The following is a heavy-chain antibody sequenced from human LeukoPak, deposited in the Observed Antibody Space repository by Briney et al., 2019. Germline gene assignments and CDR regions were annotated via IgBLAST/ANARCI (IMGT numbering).Heavy chain of an antibody. D-gene: IGHD4-11*01. V-gene: IGHV4-4*09. CDR1: GGSISSYY. Sequence: PSETLSLTCTVSGGSISSYYWSWIRQPPGKGLEWIGYIYTSGSTNYNPSLKSRVTISVDTSKNQFSLKLSSVTAADTAVYYCARADGYSNYYFDYWGQGTLVTVYS. CDR2: IYTSGST. CDR3: ARADGYSNYYFDY. J-gene: IGHJ4*02.